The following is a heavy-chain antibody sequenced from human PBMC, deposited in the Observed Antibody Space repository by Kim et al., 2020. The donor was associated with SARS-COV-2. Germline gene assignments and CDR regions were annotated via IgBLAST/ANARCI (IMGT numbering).Heavy chain of an antibody. V-gene: IGHV3-33*01. CDR3: ARAVFDYDSSGYQYYYYYMDV. CDR1: GFTFSSYG. J-gene: IGHJ6*03. D-gene: IGHD3-22*01. CDR2: IWYDGSNK. Sequence: GGSLRLSCAASGFTFSSYGMHWVRQAPGKGLEWVAVIWYDGSNKYYADSVKGRFTISRDNSKNTLYLQMNSLRAEDTAVYYCARAVFDYDSSGYQYYYYYMDVWGKGTTVTVSS.